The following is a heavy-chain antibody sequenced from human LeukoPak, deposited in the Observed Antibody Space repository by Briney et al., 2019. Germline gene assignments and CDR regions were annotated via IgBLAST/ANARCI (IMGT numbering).Heavy chain of an antibody. CDR2: ISGSGGST. CDR1: GFSFSTYA. V-gene: IGHV3-23*01. CDR3: AKGYKWLDYFDY. J-gene: IGHJ4*02. Sequence: GGSLRLSCAASGFSFSTYAMSWVRQAPGKGLEWVSAISGSGGSTYYADSVKGRFTISRDNSKNTLYLQMNSLRAEDTAVYYCAKGYKWLDYFDYWGQGTLVTVSS. D-gene: IGHD6-19*01.